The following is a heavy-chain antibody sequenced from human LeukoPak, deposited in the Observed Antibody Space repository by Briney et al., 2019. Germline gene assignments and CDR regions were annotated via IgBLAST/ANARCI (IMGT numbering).Heavy chain of an antibody. V-gene: IGHV3-53*05. D-gene: IGHD1-1*01. J-gene: IGHJ4*02. CDR1: GFTVSSNY. Sequence: GGSLRLSCAASGFTVSSNYMSWVRQAPGKGLEWVSVIYSGGDTYYADSVKGRFTISRDNSKNTLYLQMNSLRAEDTAVYYCAKDSNLEYFDYWGQGTLVTVSS. CDR3: AKDSNLEYFDY. CDR2: IYSGGDT.